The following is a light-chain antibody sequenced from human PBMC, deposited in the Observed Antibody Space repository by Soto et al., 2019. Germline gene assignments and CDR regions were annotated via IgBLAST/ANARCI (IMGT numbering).Light chain of an antibody. CDR1: SSDVGSYNL. V-gene: IGLV2-23*02. CDR2: EVT. CDR3: CSFAGGRTYV. J-gene: IGLJ1*01. Sequence: QSVLTKPVSMSGSPGQSITISCTGTSSDVGSYNLVSWYQQHPGKAPKLMIYEVTKRPSGVSNRFSGSKSGNTASLTISGLQAEDEADYYCCSFAGGRTYVFGTGTKVTVL.